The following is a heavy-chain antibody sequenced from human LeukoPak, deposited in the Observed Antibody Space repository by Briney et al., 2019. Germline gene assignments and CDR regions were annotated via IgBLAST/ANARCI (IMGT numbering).Heavy chain of an antibody. V-gene: IGHV3-21*01. Sequence: GGSLRLSCAASGFTSSSYSMNWVRQAPGKGLEWVSSISSSSSYIYYADSVKGRFTISRDNAKNSLYLQMNSLRAEDTAVYHCARERSGSYYYFDYWGQGTLVTVSS. CDR3: ARERSGSYYYFDY. D-gene: IGHD1-26*01. CDR1: GFTSSSYS. J-gene: IGHJ4*02. CDR2: ISSSSSYI.